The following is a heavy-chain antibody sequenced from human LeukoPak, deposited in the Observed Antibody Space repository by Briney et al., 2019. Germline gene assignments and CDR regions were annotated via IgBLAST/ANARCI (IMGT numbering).Heavy chain of an antibody. CDR1: GYTFTGYY. J-gene: IGHJ6*02. CDR3: ARSMSRLRYFDWSTAPAYYYYGMDV. Sequence: ASVKVSCKASGYTFTGYYMHWVRQAPGQGLEWMGWINPNSGGTNYAQKFQGRVTMTRDTSISTAYMGLSRLRSDDTAVYYCARSMSRLRYFDWSTAPAYYYYGMDVWGQGTTVTVSS. CDR2: INPNSGGT. D-gene: IGHD3-9*01. V-gene: IGHV1-2*02.